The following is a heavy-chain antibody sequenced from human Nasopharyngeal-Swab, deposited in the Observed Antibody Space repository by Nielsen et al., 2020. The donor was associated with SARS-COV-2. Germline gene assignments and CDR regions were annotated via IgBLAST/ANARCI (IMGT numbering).Heavy chain of an antibody. CDR2: INSDGSST. V-gene: IGHV3-74*01. CDR1: GFTFSSYW. CDR3: ARDVCSSTSCYYWGYYGMDA. J-gene: IGHJ6*02. Sequence: GESLKISCAASGFTFSSYWMHWVRQAPGKGLVWVSRINSDGSSTSYADSVKGRFTISRDNAKNTLYLQMNSLRAEDTAVYYCARDVCSSTSCYYWGYYGMDAWGQGTTVTVSS. D-gene: IGHD2-2*01.